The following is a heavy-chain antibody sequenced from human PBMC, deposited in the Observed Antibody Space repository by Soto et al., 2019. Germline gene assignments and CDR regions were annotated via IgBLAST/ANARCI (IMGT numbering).Heavy chain of an antibody. V-gene: IGHV4-61*08. Sequence: PSETLSLTCTVSGVSVNSGDYYWSWIRQPPGKGLEWIGYFYYSGITNYNPSLKSRVTISADTSKNQFSLKLRSVTAADAAVYYGARVTVAVPATTRYFDYWGQGTPVTVSS. D-gene: IGHD1-26*01. CDR2: FYYSGIT. CDR3: ARVTVAVPATTRYFDY. J-gene: IGHJ4*02. CDR1: GVSVNSGDYY.